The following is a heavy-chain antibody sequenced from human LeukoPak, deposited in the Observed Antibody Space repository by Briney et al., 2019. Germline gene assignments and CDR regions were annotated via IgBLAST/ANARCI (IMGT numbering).Heavy chain of an antibody. CDR1: GGSFSGYY. V-gene: IGHV4-34*01. CDR3: VRGRGFGYCSSTSCYSFAFDI. Sequence: TSETLSLTCAVYGGSFSGYYWSWIRQPPGKGLEWIGEINHSGSTNYNPSLKSRVTISVDTSKNQFSLKLSSVTAADTAVYYCVRGRGFGYCSSTSCYSFAFDIWGQGTMVTVSS. CDR2: INHSGST. D-gene: IGHD2-2*03. J-gene: IGHJ3*02.